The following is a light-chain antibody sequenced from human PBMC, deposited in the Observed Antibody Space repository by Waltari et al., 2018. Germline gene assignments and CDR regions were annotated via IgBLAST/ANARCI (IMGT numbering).Light chain of an antibody. Sequence: DFQMTQSPSTLSASVGDRVTITCRASQSIRTWFAWYQQKPGKAPKILIYKGSTLESGVPSRFSGSGFGTEFTLTISSLQPDDFATYYCQQYNHYWTFGQGTKVELK. CDR3: QQYNHYWT. V-gene: IGKV1-5*03. CDR2: KGS. J-gene: IGKJ1*01. CDR1: QSIRTW.